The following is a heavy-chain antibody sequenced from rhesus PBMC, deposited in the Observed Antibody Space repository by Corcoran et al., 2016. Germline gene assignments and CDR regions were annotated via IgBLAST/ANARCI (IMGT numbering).Heavy chain of an antibody. CDR1: RGSHSSCYSY. J-gene: IGHJ4*01. CDR3: ARDLYRSWFGNIDY. Sequence: QLQMQESGPGLVHAWETLCRPDPDTRGSHSSCYSYWRGSLQPPWKELGWIGYIIFSWSTSYNPSLNLRVTMSRCTCSKQFSLNLSSVTASDTDVYYCARDLYRSWFGNIDYWGQGVLVTVFS. D-gene: IGHD6-13*01. V-gene: IGHV4-122*02. CDR2: IIFSWST.